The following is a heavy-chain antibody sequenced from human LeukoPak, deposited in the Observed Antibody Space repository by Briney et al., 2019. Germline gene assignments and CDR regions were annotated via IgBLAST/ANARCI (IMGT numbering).Heavy chain of an antibody. Sequence: SETLSLTCTVSGGSISSHYWSWIRQPPGKGLEWIGYIYYSGSTNYNPSLKTRVTISLDTSKNQFSLRLSSVTAADTAVYYCARPNSCSSTTCSDAFDIWGPGTVVTVSS. J-gene: IGHJ3*02. CDR2: IYYSGST. CDR3: ARPNSCSSTTCSDAFDI. D-gene: IGHD2-2*01. V-gene: IGHV4-59*11. CDR1: GGSISSHY.